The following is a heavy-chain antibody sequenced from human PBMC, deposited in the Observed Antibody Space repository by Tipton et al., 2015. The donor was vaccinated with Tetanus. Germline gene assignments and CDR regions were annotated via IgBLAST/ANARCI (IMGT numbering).Heavy chain of an antibody. CDR2: ISHSGSS. CDR1: GGSFSLYY. CDR3: ARSGYYSRAYYHYRMDV. Sequence: TLSLTCAVSGGSFSLYYWNWVRQSPGKGLEWIGEISHSGSSSYSPSLKSRVTISVDTSKNQFSLKLSSVTAADTAVYYCARSGYYSRAYYHYRMDVWGQGTTVSVSS. V-gene: IGHV4-34*01. D-gene: IGHD3-9*01. J-gene: IGHJ6*02.